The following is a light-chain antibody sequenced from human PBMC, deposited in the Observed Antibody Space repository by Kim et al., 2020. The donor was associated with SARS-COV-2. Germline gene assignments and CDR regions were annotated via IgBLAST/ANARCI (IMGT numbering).Light chain of an antibody. CDR3: SSYAGGNNLV. J-gene: IGLJ3*02. CDR2: EVT. CDR1: SNDVGDYNS. V-gene: IGLV2-8*01. Sequence: SATISCTGTSNDVGDYNSVSWYQQQPGKAPPVIIYEVTKRPSGVPDRLSGSKSGNTASLTVSGLQAADEADDYCSSYAGGNNLVFGGGTQLTVL.